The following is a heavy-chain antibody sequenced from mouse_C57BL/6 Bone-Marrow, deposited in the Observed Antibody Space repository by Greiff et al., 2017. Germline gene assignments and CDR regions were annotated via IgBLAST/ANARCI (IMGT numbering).Heavy chain of an antibody. V-gene: IGHV1-75*01. D-gene: IGHD1-1*01. CDR1: GYTFTDYY. CDR3: AYHYYGSSYHAMDD. CDR2: IFPGSGST. J-gene: IGHJ4*01. Sequence: VQLKESGPELVKPGASVTISCKASGYTFTDYYIIGVKQTPGQGLEWIGWIFPGSGSTYYNEQCKGKATLTVDKSSSTAYMLLCSLTSEDSAVYICAYHYYGSSYHAMDDWGQGTSVTVSS.